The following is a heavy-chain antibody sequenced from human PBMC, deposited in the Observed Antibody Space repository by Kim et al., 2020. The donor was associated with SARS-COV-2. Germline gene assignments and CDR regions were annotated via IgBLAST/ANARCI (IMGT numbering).Heavy chain of an antibody. J-gene: IGHJ5*02. V-gene: IGHV1-69*13. D-gene: IGHD2-2*02. Sequence: SVKVSCKASGGTFSSYAISWVRQAPGQGLEWMGGIIPIFGTANYAQKFQGRVTITADESTSTAYMELSSLRSEDTAVYYCARGGDYCSSTSCYTPYAPWGQGTLVTVSS. CDR3: ARGGDYCSSTSCYTPYAP. CDR1: GGTFSSYA. CDR2: IIPIFGTA.